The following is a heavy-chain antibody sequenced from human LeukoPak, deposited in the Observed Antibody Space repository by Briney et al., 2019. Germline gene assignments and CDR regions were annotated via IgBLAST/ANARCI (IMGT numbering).Heavy chain of an antibody. CDR3: VTKASISGVKRY. CDR1: GLPFNTYS. J-gene: IGHJ4*02. V-gene: IGHV3-21*01. CDR2: ISRTSNYI. D-gene: IGHD3-10*01. Sequence: PGGSLRLSCAASGLPFNTYSMTWVRQAPGKGLEWVSTISRTSNYIYTADSLKGRFTTSRDNAEKSLFLQMNSVRDDDTAVYYCVTKASISGVKRYWGQGTLVTVSS.